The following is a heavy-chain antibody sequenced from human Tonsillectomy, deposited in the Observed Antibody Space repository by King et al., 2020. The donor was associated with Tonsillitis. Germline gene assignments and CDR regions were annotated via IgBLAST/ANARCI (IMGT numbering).Heavy chain of an antibody. D-gene: IGHD1-26*01. CDR1: GYTLTELS. V-gene: IGHV1-24*01. J-gene: IGHJ6*03. CDR2: FDPEDGET. Sequence: VQLVQSGAAVKKPGASVKVSCKVSGYTLTELSMHWVRQAPGKGLEWMGGFDPEDGETIYAQKFQGRVIMTEDTSTDTAYMELSSLRSEDTAVYYCAKGRRREGSTMCCGYFYMDVWGKGTTVTVSS. CDR3: AKGRRREGSTMCCGYFYMDV.